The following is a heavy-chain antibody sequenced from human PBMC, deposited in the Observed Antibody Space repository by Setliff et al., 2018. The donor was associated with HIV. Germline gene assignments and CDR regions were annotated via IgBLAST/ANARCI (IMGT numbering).Heavy chain of an antibody. Sequence: SETLSLTCAVYGGSFSGYHWSWIRQSPGKGLEWIGEIDHSGSTDDNPSLKSRVTISVDTSRNQFSLKLSSVSAADTAVYYCARGHPIVPTGLVSFYFDHWGQGTLVTVSS. CDR2: IDHSGST. D-gene: IGHD2-2*01. V-gene: IGHV4-34*01. J-gene: IGHJ4*02. CDR3: ARGHPIVPTGLVSFYFDH. CDR1: GGSFSGYH.